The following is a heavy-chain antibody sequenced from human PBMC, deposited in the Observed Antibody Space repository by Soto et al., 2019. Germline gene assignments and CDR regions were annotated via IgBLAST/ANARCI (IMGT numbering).Heavy chain of an antibody. Sequence: ASVKVSCKASGYSFSSDVNWVRQATGQGLEYMGWMNPKSGNTDFAQKFQGRVTLTRDTSINTAYMELSNLRSEDAAVYYCAKDPRKAAAGIRGYSSDPWGQGTLVTVSS. CDR1: GYSFSSDV. D-gene: IGHD6-13*01. J-gene: IGHJ5*02. CDR3: AKDPRKAAAGIRGYSSDP. V-gene: IGHV1-8*01. CDR2: MNPKSGNT.